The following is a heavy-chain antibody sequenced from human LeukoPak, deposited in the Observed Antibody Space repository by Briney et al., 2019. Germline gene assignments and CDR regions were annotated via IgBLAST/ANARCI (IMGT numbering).Heavy chain of an antibody. CDR2: MNPNSGNT. Sequence: ASVKVSCKASGYTFTSYDINWVRQATGQGLEWMGWMNPNSGNTGYAQKLQDRVTMTTDTSTTTAYMELRSLRSDDTAVYYCARAGAVVDNWFDPWGQGTLVTVSS. D-gene: IGHD2-15*01. CDR3: ARAGAVVDNWFDP. V-gene: IGHV1-8*02. J-gene: IGHJ5*02. CDR1: GYTFTSYD.